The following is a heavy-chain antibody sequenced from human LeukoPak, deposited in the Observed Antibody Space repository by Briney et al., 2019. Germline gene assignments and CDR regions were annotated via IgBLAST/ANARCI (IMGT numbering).Heavy chain of an antibody. J-gene: IGHJ4*02. D-gene: IGHD3-10*01. CDR1: GFTFSTYS. V-gene: IGHV3-48*04. CDR2: ISNSGGTI. Sequence: GALRLSCVASGFTFSTYSMNWVRQAAGRGLEGVSFISNSGGTIYYADSVKGRFTISRDNAKSSLYLQMNSLRAEDTAVYYCARSKAGGSGSRRPFDYWGQGTLVTVSS. CDR3: ARSKAGGSGSRRPFDY.